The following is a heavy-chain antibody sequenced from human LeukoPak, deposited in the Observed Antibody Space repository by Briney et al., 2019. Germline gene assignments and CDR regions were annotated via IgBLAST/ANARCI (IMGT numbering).Heavy chain of an antibody. CDR2: IFYTGST. J-gene: IGHJ2*01. CDR1: DGSISSHY. V-gene: IGHV4-59*08. D-gene: IGHD3-16*01. Sequence: SETLSLTCNVSDGSISSHYWSWIRQPPGKGLEWIGYIFYTGSTSHNPSLKSRVTVSMDTSKNQVSLKLTSGTAADTAVYYCARLRVGAYFDLWGRGTLVTVSS. CDR3: ARLRVGAYFDL.